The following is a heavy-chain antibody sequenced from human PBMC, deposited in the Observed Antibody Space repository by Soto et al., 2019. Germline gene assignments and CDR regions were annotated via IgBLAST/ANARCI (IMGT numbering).Heavy chain of an antibody. CDR2: IDDSGNT. D-gene: IGHD5-12*01. Sequence: QVQLQESGPGLVKPSETMSLTCSVSGGSISSYYWSWIRQPPGKGLEWIGYIDDSGNTNYNPSLKSRVIMSVATSKNQFSLKLYTVTAADTAVYYCARGGLLSGYDYARFDYWGQGTLVTVSS. V-gene: IGHV4-59*01. J-gene: IGHJ4*02. CDR3: ARGGLLSGYDYARFDY. CDR1: GGSISSYY.